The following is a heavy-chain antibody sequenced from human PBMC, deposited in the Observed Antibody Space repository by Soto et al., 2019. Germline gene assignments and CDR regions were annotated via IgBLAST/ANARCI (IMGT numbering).Heavy chain of an antibody. CDR2: INTDGSRT. D-gene: IGHD2-2*01. J-gene: IGHJ4*02. CDR3: ARGGCTRTSCFILDF. CDR1: GFTFTTYW. Sequence: GGSLRLSCAPSGFTFTTYWMHWVRQAPGKGLVWLSLINTDGSRTNYADSVKGRFTISRDNAKNTLYLQMNSLRAEDTAVYYCARGGCTRTSCFILDFWGQGTQVTVSS. V-gene: IGHV3-74*01.